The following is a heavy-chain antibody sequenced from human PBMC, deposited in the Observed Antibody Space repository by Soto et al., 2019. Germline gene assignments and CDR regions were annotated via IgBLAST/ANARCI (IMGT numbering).Heavy chain of an antibody. D-gene: IGHD6-19*01. CDR1: GFTFSSYA. V-gene: IGHV3-30-3*01. CDR3: ARDLCQSGIAVAGNGY. Sequence: VQLVESGGGVVQPGRSLRLSCAASGFTFSSYAMHWVRQAPGKGLEWVAVISYDGSNKYYADSVKGRFTISRDNSKNTLYLQMNSLRAEDTAVYYCARDLCQSGIAVAGNGYWGQGTLVTVSS. CDR2: ISYDGSNK. J-gene: IGHJ4*02.